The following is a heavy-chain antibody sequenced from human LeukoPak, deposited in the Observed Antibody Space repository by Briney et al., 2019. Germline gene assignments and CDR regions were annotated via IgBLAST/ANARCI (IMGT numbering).Heavy chain of an antibody. Sequence: ASVKVSCKASGYTFTSYYMHWVRQAPAQGLEWMGIINPSGGSTSYAQKFQGRVTMTRDTSTSTVYMELSSLRSEDTAVYYCARERIVVVPAAMPYYYYGMDVWGQGTTVTVSS. J-gene: IGHJ6*02. CDR2: INPSGGST. CDR1: GYTFTSYY. V-gene: IGHV1-46*01. CDR3: ARERIVVVPAAMPYYYYGMDV. D-gene: IGHD2-2*01.